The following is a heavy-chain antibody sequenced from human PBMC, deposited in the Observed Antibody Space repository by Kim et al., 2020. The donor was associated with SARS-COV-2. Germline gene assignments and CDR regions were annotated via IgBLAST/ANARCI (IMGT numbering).Heavy chain of an antibody. J-gene: IGHJ4*02. CDR3: AKRPLTWASAVDS. D-gene: IGHD6-19*01. V-gene: IGHV3-23*01. Sequence: YYIDSVKGRFTISRDKAKETLFRQMNGLRAEDTAVYYWAKRPLTWASAVDSWGQGTLVTVSS.